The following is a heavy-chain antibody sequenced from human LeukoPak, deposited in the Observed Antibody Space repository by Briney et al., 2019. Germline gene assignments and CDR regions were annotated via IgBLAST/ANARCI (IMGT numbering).Heavy chain of an antibody. CDR2: IYPGDPDT. CDR3: ARKARLSYYDSSGYYQYYFDY. Sequence: GESLKISCKGSGYSFTSYWIGWVRQMPGKGLEWMGIIYPGDPDTRYSPSFQGQVTISADKSISTAYLQWSSLKASDTAMYYCARKARLSYYDSSGYYQYYFDYWGQGTLVTVSS. J-gene: IGHJ4*02. V-gene: IGHV5-51*01. D-gene: IGHD3-22*01. CDR1: GYSFTSYW.